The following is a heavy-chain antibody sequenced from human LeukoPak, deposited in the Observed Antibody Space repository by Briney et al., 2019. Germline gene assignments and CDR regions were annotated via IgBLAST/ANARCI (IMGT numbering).Heavy chain of an antibody. V-gene: IGHV3-7*01. J-gene: IGHJ4*02. Sequence: GRSVRLAWAPSGLSFSVYWMSWVRQAPGEGLEWVANIKQDGGHHSYVDSVKGRFPISRDNAKTSMYLQMNSLRAEDTAIYYCASTFPYCGGGSCALGGQGTLVTVSS. CDR3: ASTFPYCGGGSCAL. D-gene: IGHD2-15*01. CDR1: GLSFSVYW. CDR2: IKQDGGHH.